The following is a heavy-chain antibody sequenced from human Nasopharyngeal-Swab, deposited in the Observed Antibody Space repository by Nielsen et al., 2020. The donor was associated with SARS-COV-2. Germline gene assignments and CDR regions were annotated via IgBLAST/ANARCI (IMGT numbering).Heavy chain of an antibody. Sequence: GGSLRLSCSASGFTFSSYWMHWVRQAPGKGLVSVSRINSDGSSTSYADSVKGRFTISRDNAKNTLYLQMNSLRVEDTAVYYCVKHQGSSSDQWGQGTLVTVSS. CDR1: GFTFSSYW. V-gene: IGHV3-74*01. CDR3: VKHQGSSSDQ. CDR2: INSDGSST. J-gene: IGHJ4*02.